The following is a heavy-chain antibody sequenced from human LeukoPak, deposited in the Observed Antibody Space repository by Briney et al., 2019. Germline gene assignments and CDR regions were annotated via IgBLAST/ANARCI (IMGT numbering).Heavy chain of an antibody. D-gene: IGHD3-16*01. J-gene: IGHJ4*02. Sequence: SETLSLTCTVSGGSISSSSYYWGWIRQPPGKGLEWIGSVYYSGSTYYNPSLKSRVTISVDTSKNQFSLKLSSVTAADTAVYYCARDRVGLALDYWGQGTLVTVSS. V-gene: IGHV4-39*02. CDR1: GGSISSSSYY. CDR2: VYYSGST. CDR3: ARDRVGLALDY.